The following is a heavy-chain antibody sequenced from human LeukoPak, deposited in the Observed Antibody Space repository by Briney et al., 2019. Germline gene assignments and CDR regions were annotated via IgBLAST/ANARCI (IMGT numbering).Heavy chain of an antibody. CDR2: INPNSGGT. V-gene: IGHV1-2*02. CDR3: ARRDPLRGYYDFWSGYSNFDY. J-gene: IGHJ4*02. CDR1: GYTFTGYY. D-gene: IGHD3-3*01. Sequence: ASVKASCKASGYTFTGYYMHWVRQAPGQGLEWMGWINPNSGGTNYAQKFQGRVTMTRNTSISTAYMELSSLRSEDTAVYYCARRDPLRGYYDFWSGYSNFDYWGQGTLVTVSS.